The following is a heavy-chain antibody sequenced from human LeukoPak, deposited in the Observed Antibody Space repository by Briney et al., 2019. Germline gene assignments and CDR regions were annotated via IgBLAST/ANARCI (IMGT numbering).Heavy chain of an antibody. CDR1: GFTFSTYG. J-gene: IGHJ4*02. Sequence: GGSLRLSCAASGFTFSTYGMHWVRQAPGKGLEWVAVISYDGSNEYYADSVKGRFTISRDNSKNTLYLQMNSLRAEDTAVYYCAKPYSSGWLPGFWGQGTLVTVSS. D-gene: IGHD6-19*01. V-gene: IGHV3-30*18. CDR2: ISYDGSNE. CDR3: AKPYSSGWLPGF.